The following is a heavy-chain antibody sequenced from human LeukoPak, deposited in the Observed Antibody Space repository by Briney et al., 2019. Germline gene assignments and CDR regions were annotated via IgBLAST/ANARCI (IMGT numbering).Heavy chain of an antibody. J-gene: IGHJ4*02. V-gene: IGHV4-34*01. D-gene: IGHD1-26*01. Sequence: GSLRLSCAASGFTVTYTYMSWVRQPPGKGLEWIGEINHSGSTNYNPSLKSRVSMSVDTSKNQFSLKLSSVTAADTAVFYCARENSGSYREFDYWGQGTLVTVSS. CDR1: GFTVTYTY. CDR3: ARENSGSYREFDY. CDR2: INHSGST.